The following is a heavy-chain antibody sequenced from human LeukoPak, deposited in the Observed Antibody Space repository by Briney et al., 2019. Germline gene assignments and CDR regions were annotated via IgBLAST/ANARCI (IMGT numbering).Heavy chain of an antibody. CDR2: ISSSSSYI. CDR1: GFTFSSYS. V-gene: IGHV3-21*01. CDR3: ARDSSSAARPFDI. D-gene: IGHD6-13*01. Sequence: GGSLRLSCAASGFTFSSYSMNWVRQAPGKGLEWVSSISSSSSYIYYADSVKGRFTISRDNAKNSLYLQMNSLRAEDTAVYYCARDSSSAARPFDIWGQGTMVTVSS. J-gene: IGHJ3*02.